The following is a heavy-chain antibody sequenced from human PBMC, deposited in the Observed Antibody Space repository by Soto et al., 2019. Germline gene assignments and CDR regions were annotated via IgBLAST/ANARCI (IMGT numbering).Heavy chain of an antibody. CDR2: ISAYNGNT. D-gene: IGHD6-19*01. Sequence: GASVKVSCKASGYTFTSYGISWVRQAPGQGLEWMGLISAYNGNTNYAQKLQGRVTMTTDTFSSTAFMELRSLRSDDTAVYYCASRRGSGWYGGAFDIWGQGTMVTVSS. CDR3: ASRRGSGWYGGAFDI. V-gene: IGHV1-18*01. CDR1: GYTFTSYG. J-gene: IGHJ3*02.